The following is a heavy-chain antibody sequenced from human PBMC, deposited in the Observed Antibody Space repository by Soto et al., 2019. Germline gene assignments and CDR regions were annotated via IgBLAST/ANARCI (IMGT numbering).Heavy chain of an antibody. V-gene: IGHV3-30-3*01. CDR2: ISYDGSNK. Sequence: QVQLVESGGGVVQPGRSLRLSCAASGFTFSSYAMHWVRQAPGKGLEWVAVISYDGSNKYYADSVKGRFTISRDNSKNTLYLQMNSLRAEDTAVYYCNGAYDSSGYWGQGTLVTVSS. CDR3: NGAYDSSGY. D-gene: IGHD3-22*01. CDR1: GFTFSSYA. J-gene: IGHJ4*02.